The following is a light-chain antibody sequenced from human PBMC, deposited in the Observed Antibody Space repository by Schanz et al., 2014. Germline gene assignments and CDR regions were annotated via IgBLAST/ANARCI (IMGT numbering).Light chain of an antibody. J-gene: IGLJ3*02. CDR3: SSYTGNNNVM. V-gene: IGLV2-8*01. CDR1: SSDIGGYDY. CDR2: EVT. Sequence: QSALTQPPSASGSPGQSVTISCTGTSSDIGGYDYVSWYQQHPGKAPKLVIYEVTKRPSGVPDRFSGSKSDNTASLTVSGLQAEDEADYYCSSYTGNNNVMFGGGTKLTVL.